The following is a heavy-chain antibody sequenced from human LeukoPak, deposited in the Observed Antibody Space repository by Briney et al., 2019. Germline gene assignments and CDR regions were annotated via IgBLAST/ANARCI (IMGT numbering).Heavy chain of an antibody. CDR1: GFTFSYFW. J-gene: IGHJ1*01. CDR3: ARRGMAVAATPWD. V-gene: IGHV3-7*05. Sequence: GGSLRLSGAASGFTFSYFWMTWVRQAPGRGLEWVAHINQDGSATYSVDSVRGRFTISRDKVKNSLFLQLNSLRAEDKAVYYCARRGMAVAATPWDWGQGTLVTVSS. D-gene: IGHD6-19*01. CDR2: INQDGSAT.